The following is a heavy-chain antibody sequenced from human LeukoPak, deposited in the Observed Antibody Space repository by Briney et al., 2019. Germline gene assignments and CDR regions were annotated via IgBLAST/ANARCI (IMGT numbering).Heavy chain of an antibody. CDR1: GGSISSSSYY. D-gene: IGHD2-2*01. V-gene: IGHV4-39*07. CDR2: IYYSGST. Sequence: SETLSLTCTVSGGSISSSSYYWGWIRQPPGKGLEWIGSIYYSGSTYYNPSLKSRVTISVDTSKNQFSLKLSSVTAADTAVYYCARVPLGYCSSTSCWDYWYFDLWGRGTLVTVSS. J-gene: IGHJ2*01. CDR3: ARVPLGYCSSTSCWDYWYFDL.